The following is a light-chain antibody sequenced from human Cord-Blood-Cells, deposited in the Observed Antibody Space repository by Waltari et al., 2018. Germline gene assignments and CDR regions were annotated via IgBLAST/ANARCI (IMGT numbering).Light chain of an antibody. CDR2: DAS. CDR1: QNVNSF. Sequence: EIVLTQSPGTLYLSPGDRATISCRASQNVNSFLAWYQQKRGQAPRLLIYDASKRATGIPDRISGSGSGTDFTLTISSLEPEDFAIYYCQQRGNLPETFGRGTRVEMK. V-gene: IGKV3-11*01. CDR3: QQRGNLPET. J-gene: IGKJ2*01.